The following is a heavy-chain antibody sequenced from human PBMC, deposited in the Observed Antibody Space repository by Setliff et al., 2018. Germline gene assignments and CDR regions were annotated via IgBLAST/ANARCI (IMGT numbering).Heavy chain of an antibody. J-gene: IGHJ6*03. V-gene: IGHV1-69*05. D-gene: IGHD3-22*01. Sequence: GASVKVSCKASGYTFTTYGISWVRQAPGQGLEWMGGTIPIFGSTNYAQQFQGRVTIITDESTSTAYMQLSSLGSEDTAVYYCVREGVDSRSSTDYRYYMDVWGKGTTVTVSS. CDR3: VREGVDSRSSTDYRYYMDV. CDR2: TIPIFGST. CDR1: GYTFTTYG.